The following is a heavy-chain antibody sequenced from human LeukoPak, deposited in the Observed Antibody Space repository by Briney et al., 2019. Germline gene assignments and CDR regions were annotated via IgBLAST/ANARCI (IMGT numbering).Heavy chain of an antibody. Sequence: GGPLRLSCAASGFTVSSNYMSWVRQAPGKGLEWVSVIYSGGSTYYADSVKGRFTISRDNSKNTLYLQMNSLRAEDTAVYYCARDTMSVRNNWGQGTLVTVSS. CDR3: ARDTMSVRNN. D-gene: IGHD3-22*01. J-gene: IGHJ4*02. V-gene: IGHV3-66*01. CDR2: IYSGGST. CDR1: GFTVSSNY.